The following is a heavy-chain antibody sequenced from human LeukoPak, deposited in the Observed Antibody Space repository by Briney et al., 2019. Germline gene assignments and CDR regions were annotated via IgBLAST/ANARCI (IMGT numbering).Heavy chain of an antibody. Sequence: GGSLRLSCAASGFTFSRYWMHWVRQAPGKGLEWVANIKQDGSEKYYVDSVKGRFTISRDNAKNSLYLQMDSLRAEDTALYFCAKEGEYYYDSSELNMVDYWGQGTLVTVSS. J-gene: IGHJ4*02. CDR1: GFTFSRYW. D-gene: IGHD3-22*01. CDR2: IKQDGSEK. V-gene: IGHV3-7*05. CDR3: AKEGEYYYDSSELNMVDY.